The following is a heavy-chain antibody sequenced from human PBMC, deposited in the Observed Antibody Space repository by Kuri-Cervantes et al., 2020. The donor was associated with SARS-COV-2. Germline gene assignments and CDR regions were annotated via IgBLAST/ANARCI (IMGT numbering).Heavy chain of an antibody. Sequence: CAVSGYSISSGYYWGWIRQPPGKGLEWIGSIYHSGSTYYNPSLKSRVTISVDTSKNQFSLNLSSVTAADTSVYYCAKGYYYYMDVWGKGTTVTVSS. J-gene: IGHJ6*03. CDR2: IYHSGST. CDR3: AKGYYYYMDV. V-gene: IGHV4-38-2*01. CDR1: GYSISSGYY.